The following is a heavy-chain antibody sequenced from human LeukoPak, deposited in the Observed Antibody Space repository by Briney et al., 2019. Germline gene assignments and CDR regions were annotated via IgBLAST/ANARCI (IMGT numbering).Heavy chain of an antibody. V-gene: IGHV4-4*02. CDR1: GGSISSSNW. CDR3: ARDDWYALGFDY. Sequence: SETLSPTCAVSGGSISSSNWWSWVRQPPGKGLEWIGEIYHSGSTNYNPSLKSRVTISVDKSKNQFSLKLSSVTAADTAVYYCARDDWYALGFDYWGQGTLVTVSS. CDR2: IYHSGST. D-gene: IGHD3-9*01. J-gene: IGHJ4*02.